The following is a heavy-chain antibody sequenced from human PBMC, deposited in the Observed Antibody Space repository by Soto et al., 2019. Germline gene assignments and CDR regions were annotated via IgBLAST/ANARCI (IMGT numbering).Heavy chain of an antibody. V-gene: IGHV3-23*01. CDR3: GKGIASKTRPLGKFFDL. J-gene: IGHJ2*01. D-gene: IGHD6-13*01. Sequence: EVQLLESGGGLVQPGGSLRLSCAASGYTFSSYAMSWVRQAPGKGLEWVSAISGSGGSTYYADSVKGRFSISRDNSKNQLYVQMDSLRAEDTAVYYCGKGIASKTRPLGKFFDLWGRGTLVTVSS. CDR1: GYTFSSYA. CDR2: ISGSGGST.